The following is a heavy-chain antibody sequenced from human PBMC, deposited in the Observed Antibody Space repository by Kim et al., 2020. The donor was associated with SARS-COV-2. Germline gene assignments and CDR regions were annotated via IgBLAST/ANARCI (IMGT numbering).Heavy chain of an antibody. CDR2: IDPSDSYT. J-gene: IGHJ6*02. V-gene: IGHV5-10-1*01. CDR3: AREIAAAGNLRYYYYGMDV. D-gene: IGHD6-13*01. CDR1: GYSFTSYW. Sequence: GESLKISCKGSGYSFTSYWISWVRQMPGKGLEWMGRIDPSDSYTNYSPSFQGHVTISADKSISTAYLQWSSLKASDTAMYYCAREIAAAGNLRYYYYGMDVWGQGTTVTVSS.